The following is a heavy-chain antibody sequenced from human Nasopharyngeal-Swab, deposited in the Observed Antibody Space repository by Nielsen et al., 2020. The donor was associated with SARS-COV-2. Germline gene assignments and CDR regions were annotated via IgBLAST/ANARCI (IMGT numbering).Heavy chain of an antibody. V-gene: IGHV3-7*04. D-gene: IGHD2-15*01. CDR3: ARAIGALAAY. J-gene: IGHJ4*02. Sequence: VRQAPGKGLEWVANIRQDGGEIYYVDSVKGRCTISRDNAKNSLYLQMNSLRAEDTAVYYCARAIGALAAYWGQGTLVTVSS. CDR2: IRQDGGEI.